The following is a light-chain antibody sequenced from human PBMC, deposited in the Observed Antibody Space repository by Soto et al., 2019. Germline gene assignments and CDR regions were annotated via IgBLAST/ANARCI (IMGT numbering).Light chain of an antibody. CDR2: HAS. CDR3: QQYTKWPLT. J-gene: IGKJ4*01. Sequence: EIVMTQSPATLSVSPGERATLSCRASQSVSRNLAWYQQKPDQAPRLLIYHASTRATGIPARFSGSGSGTEFTLTISCLQSEEFAVYYCQQYTKWPLTFGLPTQVEI. CDR1: QSVSRN. V-gene: IGKV3-15*01.